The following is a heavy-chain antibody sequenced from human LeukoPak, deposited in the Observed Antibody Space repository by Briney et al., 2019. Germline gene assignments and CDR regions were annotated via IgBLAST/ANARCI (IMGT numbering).Heavy chain of an antibody. V-gene: IGHV3-7*01. D-gene: IGHD5-24*01. Sequence: PGGSLTLSCSASTFTCSSFWMSWVGPAPGLELEWVANIKQGGSEKYYVNSVKSRFTISRDNAKNSLYLQMNSLRAEDTAVYYCARVRERWLQSKLLYFDYWGQRTLVTVSS. CDR3: ARVRERWLQSKLLYFDY. CDR1: TFTCSSFW. J-gene: IGHJ4*02. CDR2: IKQGGSEK.